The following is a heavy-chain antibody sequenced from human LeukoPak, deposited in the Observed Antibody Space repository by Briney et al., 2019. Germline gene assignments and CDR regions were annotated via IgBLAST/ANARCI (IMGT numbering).Heavy chain of an antibody. CDR3: AKAIWRGNYPYFDY. D-gene: IGHD1-26*01. J-gene: IGHJ4*02. Sequence: GSLRLSCAAAGFTFSSYGMHWVRQAPGRGLEWVAVISKDGSDKYYADSVKGRFTISRDNSKNMLYLRMNSLRAEDTAVYYCAKAIWRGNYPYFDYWGQGTLVTVSS. CDR1: GFTFSSYG. CDR2: ISKDGSDK. V-gene: IGHV3-30*18.